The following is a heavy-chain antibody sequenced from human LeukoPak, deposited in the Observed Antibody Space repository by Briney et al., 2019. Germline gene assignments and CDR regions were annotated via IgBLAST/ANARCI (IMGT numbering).Heavy chain of an antibody. CDR1: GGSISSGSYY. D-gene: IGHD3-9*01. Sequence: SETLSLTCTVSGGSISSGSYYWSWIRQPPGKGLEWIGYIYYSGSTNYNPSLKSRVTISVDTSKNQFSLKLSSVTAADTAVYYCARVLRGSYYDILTYYFDYWGQGTLVTVSS. J-gene: IGHJ4*02. CDR3: ARVLRGSYYDILTYYFDY. CDR2: IYYSGST. V-gene: IGHV4-61*01.